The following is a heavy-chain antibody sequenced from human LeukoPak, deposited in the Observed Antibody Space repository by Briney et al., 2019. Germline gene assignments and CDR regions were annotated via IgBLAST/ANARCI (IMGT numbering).Heavy chain of an antibody. Sequence: SETLSLTCTVSGGSISSYYWCWTRQPPGKGLEWIGYVYYSGSTNYNPSLKSRVAISIDTSKNQFSLKLSSVTGADTAVYYCARHARRYGPPAAENLQLWGQGTLVTVSS. V-gene: IGHV4-59*08. CDR1: GGSISSYY. J-gene: IGHJ1*01. CDR3: ARHARRYGPPAAENLQL. CDR2: VYYSGST. D-gene: IGHD3-10*01.